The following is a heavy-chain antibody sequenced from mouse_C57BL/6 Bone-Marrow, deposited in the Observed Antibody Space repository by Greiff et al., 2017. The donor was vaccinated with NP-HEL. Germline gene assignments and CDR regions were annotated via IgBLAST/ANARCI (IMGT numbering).Heavy chain of an antibody. CDR2: IYPRSGNT. Sequence: VQRVESGAELARPGASVKLSCKASGYTFTSYGISWVKQRTGQGLEWIGEIYPRSGNTYYNEKFKGKATLTADKSSSTAYMELRSLTSEDSAVYFCARWYYGSKGYWGQGTTLTVSS. D-gene: IGHD1-1*01. V-gene: IGHV1-81*01. J-gene: IGHJ2*01. CDR3: ARWYYGSKGY. CDR1: GYTFTSYG.